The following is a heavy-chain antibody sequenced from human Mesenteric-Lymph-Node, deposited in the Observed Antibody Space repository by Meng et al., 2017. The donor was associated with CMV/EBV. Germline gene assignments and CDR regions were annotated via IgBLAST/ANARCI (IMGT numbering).Heavy chain of an antibody. V-gene: IGHV3-53*01. Sequence: GESRKISGAASGFTVSTNYMSWVRQAPGKGLEWVSVIYSDGSTYHADSVKGRFTISRDNSKNTLYLQMSSLRAEDTAVYYCAANSGNHYYYAMDVWGQGTTVTVSS. D-gene: IGHD4-23*01. J-gene: IGHJ6*02. CDR3: AANSGNHYYYAMDV. CDR2: IYSDGST. CDR1: GFTVSTNY.